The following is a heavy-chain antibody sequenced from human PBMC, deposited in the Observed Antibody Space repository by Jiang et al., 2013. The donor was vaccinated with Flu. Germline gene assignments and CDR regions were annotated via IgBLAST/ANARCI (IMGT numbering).Heavy chain of an antibody. J-gene: IGHJ4*02. CDR3: AKEQSSGNYRTADY. CDR2: IVYDGSET. V-gene: IGHV3-30*18. Sequence: SGGGVVQPGRSLRLSCAASGFTFSSCGMHWVRQGSRQGGWNGWLFIVYDGSETYYADSVKGRFTISRDTSKNTLYLQMNSLRAEDTAVYYCAKEQSSGNYRTADYWGQGTLVTVSS. CDR1: GFTFSSCG. D-gene: IGHD3-22*01.